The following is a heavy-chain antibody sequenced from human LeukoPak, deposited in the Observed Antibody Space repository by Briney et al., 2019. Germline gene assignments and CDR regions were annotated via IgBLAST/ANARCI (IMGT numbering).Heavy chain of an antibody. CDR2: IYYSGST. V-gene: IGHV4-59*11. Sequence: PSETQTLLCTLSSRSINTHYWSWPRQPPGKGLEWIGYIYYSGSTNYNPSLKSRVTTSVDTSKNQFSLKLSSVTAADTAVYYCARDMADIGPNWYFDLWGRGTLVTVSS. CDR1: SRSINTHY. D-gene: IGHD2-15*01. J-gene: IGHJ2*01. CDR3: ARDMADIGPNWYFDL.